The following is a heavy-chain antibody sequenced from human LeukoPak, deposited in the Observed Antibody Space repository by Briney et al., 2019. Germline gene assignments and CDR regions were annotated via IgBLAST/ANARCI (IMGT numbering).Heavy chain of an antibody. CDR2: INHSGST. D-gene: IGHD3-22*01. Sequence: KPGGSLRLSCAASGFTFSSYAMSWVRQPPGKGLEWIGEINHSGSTNYNPSLKSRVTISVDTSKNQFSLKLSSVTAADTALYYCARGNSYYDSSGYFPWESFQHWGQGTLVTVSS. CDR1: GFTFSSYA. J-gene: IGHJ1*01. V-gene: IGHV4-34*01. CDR3: ARGNSYYDSSGYFPWESFQH.